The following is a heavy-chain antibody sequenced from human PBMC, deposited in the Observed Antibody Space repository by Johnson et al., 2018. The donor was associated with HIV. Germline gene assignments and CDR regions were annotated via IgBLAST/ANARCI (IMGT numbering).Heavy chain of an antibody. Sequence: EVQLVESGGGLVKPGGSLRLSCAASGFTFSNAWMSWVRQAPGKGMEWVGRIKSKTDGGTTDYAAPVKGRFTISRDDSKNTLYLQMNSLKTEDTAVYYCTTFYCGGDCYAFDIWGQGTMVTVSS. D-gene: IGHD2-21*01. J-gene: IGHJ3*02. CDR2: IKSKTDGGTT. CDR1: GFTFSNAW. V-gene: IGHV3-15*01. CDR3: TTFYCGGDCYAFDI.